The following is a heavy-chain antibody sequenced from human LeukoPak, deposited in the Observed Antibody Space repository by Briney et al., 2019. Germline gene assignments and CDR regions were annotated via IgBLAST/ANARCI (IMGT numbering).Heavy chain of an antibody. Sequence: PGGSLRLSCAASGFTFSSYSMNWARQAPGKGLEWVSSISSSSSYIYYADSVKGRFTISGDNAKNSLYLQMNSLRAEDTAVYYCAREDPSYGFDYWGQGTLVTVSS. J-gene: IGHJ4*02. CDR3: AREDPSYGFDY. CDR1: GFTFSSYS. D-gene: IGHD5-18*01. CDR2: ISSSSSYI. V-gene: IGHV3-21*01.